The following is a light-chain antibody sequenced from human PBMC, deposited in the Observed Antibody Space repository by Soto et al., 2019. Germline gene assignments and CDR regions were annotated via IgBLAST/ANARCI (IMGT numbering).Light chain of an antibody. Sequence: EIVMTQSPASLSVSPGDGATLSCRASQSVASNVAWYQQKPGQGPRLLIHGASTRAVGVPARFSGSGPGTYFTLTTSSLQSEDFAVYYCQKYHNWPPQYTFGQGTKLQIK. CDR1: QSVASN. J-gene: IGKJ2*01. CDR3: QKYHNWPPQYT. CDR2: GAS. V-gene: IGKV3-15*01.